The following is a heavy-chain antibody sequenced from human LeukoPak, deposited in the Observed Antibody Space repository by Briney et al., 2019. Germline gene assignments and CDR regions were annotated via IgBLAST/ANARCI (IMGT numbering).Heavy chain of an antibody. Sequence: SETLSLTCAVSGGSISSGGYSWSWIRQPPGKGLEWIGYIYYSGSTYYNPSLKSRVTISVDTSKNQFSLKLSSVTAADTAVYYCAREALRRDGYNFDYWGQGTLVTVSS. CDR3: AREALRRDGYNFDY. CDR1: GGSISSGGYS. J-gene: IGHJ4*02. V-gene: IGHV4-30-4*07. D-gene: IGHD5-24*01. CDR2: IYYSGST.